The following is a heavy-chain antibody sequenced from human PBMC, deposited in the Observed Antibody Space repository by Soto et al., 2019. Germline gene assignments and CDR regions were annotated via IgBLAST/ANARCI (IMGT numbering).Heavy chain of an antibody. CDR2: IKSKTDGGTT. CDR3: TTGPPIAAAGLSYYYYYGMDV. CDR1: GLTFRNAW. D-gene: IGHD6-13*01. J-gene: IGHJ6*02. Sequence: PGGSLRLSCASSGLTFRNAWMNLVRQAPGKGLEWVGRIKSKTDGGTTDYAAPVKGRFTISRDDSKNTLYLQMNSLKTEDTAVYYCTTGPPIAAAGLSYYYYYGMDVWGQGTTVTVSS. V-gene: IGHV3-15*07.